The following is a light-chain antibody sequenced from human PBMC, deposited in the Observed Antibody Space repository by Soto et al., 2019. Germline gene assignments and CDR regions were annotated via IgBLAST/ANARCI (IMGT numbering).Light chain of an antibody. CDR1: QSISSW. CDR3: EQDNSYGT. CDR2: KAS. V-gene: IGKV1-5*03. Sequence: DIQMTQSPSTLSASVGDRVTITCRASQSISSWLAWYQQKPGKAPKLLIYKASSLESGVPSRFSGSGSGTDFSLTISSLQPDDFATYYCEQDNSYGTFGQGTKVEIK. J-gene: IGKJ1*01.